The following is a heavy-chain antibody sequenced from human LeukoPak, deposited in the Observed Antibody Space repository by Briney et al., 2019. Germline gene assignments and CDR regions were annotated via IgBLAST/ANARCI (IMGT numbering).Heavy chain of an antibody. CDR3: AKDRTTWPNQFGLDV. CDR2: ISTSGGYK. V-gene: IGHV3-23*01. D-gene: IGHD4-11*01. CDR1: GFTFSRHA. Sequence: QPGGSLRLSCVASGFTFSRHAMTWVRQAPGKGLEWVAGISTSGGYKHYGDSVKGRFTVSRDNFKDTLYVEKTSLRVEDTAAYDCAKDRTTWPNQFGLDVWGQGTTVTVSS. J-gene: IGHJ6*02.